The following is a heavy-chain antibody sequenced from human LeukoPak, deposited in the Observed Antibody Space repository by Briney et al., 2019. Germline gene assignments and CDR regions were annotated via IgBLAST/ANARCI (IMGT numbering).Heavy chain of an antibody. J-gene: IGHJ4*02. V-gene: IGHV4-30-2*01. CDR1: GGSISSGGYS. Sequence: PSETLSLTCAVSGGSISSGGYSWSWIRQPPGKGLEWIGYIYHSGSTYYNPSLKSRVTISVDRSKNQFSLKLSSVTAADTAVYYCARAYGDYVSIELDHWGQGTLVTVSS. CDR2: IYHSGST. CDR3: ARAYGDYVSIELDH. D-gene: IGHD4-17*01.